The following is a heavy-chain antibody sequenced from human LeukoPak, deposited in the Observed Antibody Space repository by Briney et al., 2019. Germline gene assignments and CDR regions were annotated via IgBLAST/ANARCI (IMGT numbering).Heavy chain of an antibody. CDR1: GYTFTSYY. V-gene: IGHV1-46*03. D-gene: IGHD6-13*01. CDR2: INPSGGST. Sequence: ASVKVSCKASGYTFTSYYMHWVRQAPGQGLEWMGIINPSGGSTSYARKFQGRVTMTRDTSTSTVYMELSSLRSEDTAVYYCARDRIPVIAAAGTNSVDYWGQGTLVTVSS. CDR3: ARDRIPVIAAAGTNSVDY. J-gene: IGHJ4*02.